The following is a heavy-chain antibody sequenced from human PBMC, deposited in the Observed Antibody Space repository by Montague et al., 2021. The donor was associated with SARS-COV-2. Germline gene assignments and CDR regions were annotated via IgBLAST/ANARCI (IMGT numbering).Heavy chain of an antibody. V-gene: IGHV3-7*01. J-gene: IGHJ6*02. CDR1: GFTFSSYW. CDR3: VREAYDILTGYYNYYGMDV. CDR2: IKEDGSKK. Sequence: SLRLSFAASGFTFSSYWMSWVRQAPGKGLEWVAHIKEDGSKKYYVDSVKGRFTISRDNAKNSLNLQMNSLRAEDTAVYYYVREAYDILTGYYNYYGMDVWGQGTTVTVSS. D-gene: IGHD3-9*01.